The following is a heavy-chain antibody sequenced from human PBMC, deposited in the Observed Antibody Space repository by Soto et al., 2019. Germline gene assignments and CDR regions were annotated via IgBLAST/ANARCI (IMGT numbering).Heavy chain of an antibody. CDR3: ARETYIVVVPAAHNWFDP. D-gene: IGHD2-2*01. Sequence: PSETLSLTCTVSGGSISSGDYYWSWIRQPPGKGLEWIGYIYYSGSTYYNPSLKSRVTISVDTSKNQFSLKLGSVTAADTAVYYCARETYIVVVPAAHNWFDPWGQGTLVTVSS. CDR1: GGSISSGDYY. CDR2: IYYSGST. J-gene: IGHJ5*02. V-gene: IGHV4-30-4*01.